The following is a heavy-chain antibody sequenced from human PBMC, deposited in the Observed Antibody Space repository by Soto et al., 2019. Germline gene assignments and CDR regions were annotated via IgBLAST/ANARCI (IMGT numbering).Heavy chain of an antibody. CDR2: ISSSSNTI. D-gene: IGHD6-19*01. V-gene: IGHV3-48*04. CDR3: ARDLAVAGLYYYYYYGMDV. Sequence: GGSLRLSCAASGFTFSSYSMNWVRQAPGKGLEWVSYISSSSNTIYYADSVKGRFTISRDNAKNSLYLQMNSLRAEDTAVYYCARDLAVAGLYYYYYYGMDVWGQGTTVTVSS. CDR1: GFTFSSYS. J-gene: IGHJ6*02.